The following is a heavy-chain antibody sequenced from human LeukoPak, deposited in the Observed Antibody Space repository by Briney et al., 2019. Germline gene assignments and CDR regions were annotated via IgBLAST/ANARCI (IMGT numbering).Heavy chain of an antibody. CDR3: ARAPTGMDV. Sequence: GGSLRLSCAASGFTFSNAWMNWVRQAPGKGLEWVTAISYDGSNKYYTDSVKGRFSISRDDSKNTLYLEMNSLTIEDTAMYYCARAPTGMDVWGQGTTVIVS. V-gene: IGHV3-30*03. CDR1: GFTFSNAW. J-gene: IGHJ6*02. CDR2: ISYDGSNK.